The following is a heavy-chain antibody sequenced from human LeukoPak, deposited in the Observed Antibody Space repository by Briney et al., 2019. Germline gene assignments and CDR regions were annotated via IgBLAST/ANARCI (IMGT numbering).Heavy chain of an antibody. CDR2: IYYSGNT. Sequence: SETLSLTCTVSGDSISTSNSYWGWIRQPPGKGLEWIGSIYYSGNTNYNPSLKSRVTISVDTSKNQFSLKLSSVTAADTAVYYCARGGGYFLIDAFDIWGLGTMVTVSS. V-gene: IGHV4-39*07. J-gene: IGHJ3*02. CDR1: GDSISTSNSY. CDR3: ARGGGYFLIDAFDI. D-gene: IGHD3-22*01.